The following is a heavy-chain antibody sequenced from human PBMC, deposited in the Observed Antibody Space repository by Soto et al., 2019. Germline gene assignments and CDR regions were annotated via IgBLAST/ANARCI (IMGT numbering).Heavy chain of an antibody. Sequence: SVKVSCKASGYTFAHYGIDWVRQAPGQRLEWMGWINAGNGNTKYSQKFQGRVTITRDTSASTAYMELSSLRSEDTAVYYCARYPNGMDVWGQGTTVTVSS. J-gene: IGHJ6*02. CDR3: ARYPNGMDV. V-gene: IGHV1-3*01. CDR2: INAGNGNT. CDR1: GYTFAHYG.